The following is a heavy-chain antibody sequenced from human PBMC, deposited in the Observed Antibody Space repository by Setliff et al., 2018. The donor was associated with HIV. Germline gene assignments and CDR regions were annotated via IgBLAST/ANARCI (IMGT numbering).Heavy chain of an antibody. Sequence: PGGSLRLSCEASGFSFSTNAMGWVRQAPGKGLEWVSGIDNTDKTLYADSVKGRLTISRDISKNTLYLQMNGLRAVTVRNVAAVDCWGQGTLVTVPQ. CDR2: IDNTDKT. CDR1: GFSFSTNA. CDR3: VDC. V-gene: IGHV3-23*01. D-gene: IGHD6-19*01. J-gene: IGHJ4*02.